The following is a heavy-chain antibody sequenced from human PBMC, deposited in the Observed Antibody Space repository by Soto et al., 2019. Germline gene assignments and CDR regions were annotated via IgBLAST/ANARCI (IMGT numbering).Heavy chain of an antibody. V-gene: IGHV1-46*03. CDR2: INPSGGST. D-gene: IGHD4-17*01. Sequence: ASVKVSCKASGYTFTSYYIHWVRQAPVQGLEWMGIINPSGGSTTYAQKFQGRVTMTRDTSTSTVYMELSSLRSEDTAVYYCTSAPSYGAFDIWGQGTMVTVSS. J-gene: IGHJ3*02. CDR1: GYTFTSYY. CDR3: TSAPSYGAFDI.